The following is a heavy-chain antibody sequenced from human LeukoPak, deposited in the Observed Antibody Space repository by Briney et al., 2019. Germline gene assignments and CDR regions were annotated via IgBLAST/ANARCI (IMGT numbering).Heavy chain of an antibody. Sequence: GAPVKVSCKASGYTFTGYYMHWVRQALGQGLEWMGWINPNSGGTNYAQKFQGWVTMTRDTSISTAYMELSRLRSDDTAVYYCARGGLSIAVAGPSAFDIWGQGTMVTVSS. V-gene: IGHV1-2*04. D-gene: IGHD6-19*01. CDR3: ARGGLSIAVAGPSAFDI. CDR1: GYTFTGYY. CDR2: INPNSGGT. J-gene: IGHJ3*02.